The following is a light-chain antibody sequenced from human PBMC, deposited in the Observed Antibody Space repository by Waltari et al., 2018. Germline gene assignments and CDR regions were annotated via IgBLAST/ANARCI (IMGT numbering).Light chain of an antibody. Sequence: QSALTQPASVSGSPGQSITISCPGTSSDVGFHNYVSWYQQHPGKAPKLMIYDVSERPSGVSNRFAGSKSGNTASLTISGRQAEDEADYYCNSYAGSSSWVFGGGTKLTVL. J-gene: IGLJ3*02. CDR2: DVS. V-gene: IGLV2-14*01. CDR3: NSYAGSSSWV. CDR1: SSDVGFHNY.